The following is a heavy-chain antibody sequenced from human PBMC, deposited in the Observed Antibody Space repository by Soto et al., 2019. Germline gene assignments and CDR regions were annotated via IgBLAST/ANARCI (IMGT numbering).Heavy chain of an antibody. CDR1: GYPFTDLY. D-gene: IGHD6-19*01. CDR3: ATCGSSGWCNWFDP. CDR2: FDPEDGET. J-gene: IGHJ5*02. Sequence: ASVKVSCKPSGYPFTDLYIHWVRQAPGKGLEWMGGFDPEDGETIYAQKFQGRVTMTEDTSTDTAYMELSSLRSEDTAVYYCATCGSSGWCNWFDPWGQGTLVTVSS. V-gene: IGHV1-24*01.